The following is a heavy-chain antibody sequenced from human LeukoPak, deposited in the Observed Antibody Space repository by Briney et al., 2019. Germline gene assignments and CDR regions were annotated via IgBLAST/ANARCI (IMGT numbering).Heavy chain of an antibody. CDR1: GDSISSAYY. V-gene: IGHV4-4*07. CDR3: ARDRTYSFGSGSYRDYYYMDV. Sequence: PSETLSLTCTVSGDSISSAYYWGWIRQPAGKGLEWIGRIFTSGNTNYNPSLKSRVTMSIDTSKNQFSLKLSSVTAADTAVYFCARDRTYSFGSGSYRDYYYMDVWGKGTTVTISS. CDR2: IFTSGNT. J-gene: IGHJ6*03. D-gene: IGHD3-10*01.